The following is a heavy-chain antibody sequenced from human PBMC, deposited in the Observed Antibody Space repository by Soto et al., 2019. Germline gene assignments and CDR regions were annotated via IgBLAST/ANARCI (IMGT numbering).Heavy chain of an antibody. CDR2: LSDRT. CDR3: ARSLGPVGHYFDY. V-gene: IGHV3-23*01. Sequence: EVQVLESGGGLVQTGGSLRLSCAASGFTFSSYAMSYGMSWVRQAPGKGLEWVSNLSDRTYYADSMKGRFTISTDNSKSTLFLQMNILRAEYTAVYYCARSLGPVGHYFDYWGQGTLVTVSS. D-gene: IGHD1-26*01. J-gene: IGHJ4*02. CDR1: GFTFSSYA.